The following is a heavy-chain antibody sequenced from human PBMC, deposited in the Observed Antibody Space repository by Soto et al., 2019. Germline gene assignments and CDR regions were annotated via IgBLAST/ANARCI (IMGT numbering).Heavy chain of an antibody. Sequence: QVQLVQSGAEEKKPGASVKVSCKASGYTFTSYAMHWVRQAPGQRLEWMGWINAGNGNTKYSQKFQGRVTITRDTSATTAYMDLSSLRSEDTAVYSCAGAWVVVTAPDYWGQGTLVTDSS. D-gene: IGHD2-21*02. CDR2: INAGNGNT. J-gene: IGHJ4*02. CDR1: GYTFTSYA. V-gene: IGHV1-3*05. CDR3: AGAWVVVTAPDY.